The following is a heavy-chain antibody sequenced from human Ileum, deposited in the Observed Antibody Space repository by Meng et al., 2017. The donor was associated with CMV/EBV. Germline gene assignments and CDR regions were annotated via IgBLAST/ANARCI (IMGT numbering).Heavy chain of an antibody. CDR2: IYSGGIGT. Sequence: GGSLRLSCAASGFTFSSFAMSWVRQAPGRGLEWVSVIYSGGIGTYYEDSVKGRFTISSDDSKNTLYLQMNSLRAEDTAVYYCAKRDPSSFDFWGQGTMVTVSS. V-gene: IGHV3-23*03. CDR1: GFTFSSFA. J-gene: IGHJ3*01. CDR3: AKRDPSSFDF.